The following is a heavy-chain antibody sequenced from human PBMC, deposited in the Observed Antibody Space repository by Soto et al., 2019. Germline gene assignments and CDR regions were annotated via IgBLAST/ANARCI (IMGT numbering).Heavy chain of an antibody. D-gene: IGHD6-19*01. CDR3: AREPLIAVAGHFDY. CDR1: GFTFSSYS. Sequence: EVQLVESGGGLVKPGGSPRLSCAASGFTFSSYSMNWVRQAPGKGLEWVSSISSSSSYIYYADSVKGRFTISRDNAKNSLYLQMNSLRAEDTAVYYCAREPLIAVAGHFDYWGQGTLVTVSS. CDR2: ISSSSSYI. V-gene: IGHV3-21*01. J-gene: IGHJ4*02.